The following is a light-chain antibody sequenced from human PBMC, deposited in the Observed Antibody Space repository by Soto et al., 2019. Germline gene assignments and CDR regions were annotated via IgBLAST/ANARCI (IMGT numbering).Light chain of an antibody. CDR2: DAS. CDR3: QHPPTS. V-gene: IGKV3-11*01. J-gene: IGKJ4*01. CDR1: ESVTSS. Sequence: EIGMSQSPATLSVSPGDRATLSCRASESVTSSLAWYQQKPGQAPRLLIYDASNRATGIPVRFAGSGSGTDFALTISSLEPEDFVLYYCQHPPTSFGGGTKVAIK.